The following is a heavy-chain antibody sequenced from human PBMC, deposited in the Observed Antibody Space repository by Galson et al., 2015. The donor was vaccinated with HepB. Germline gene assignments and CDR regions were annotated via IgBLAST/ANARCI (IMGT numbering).Heavy chain of an antibody. J-gene: IGHJ3*02. Sequence: QSGAEVKKPGESLKISCKASGYTFTSYWIGWVRQMPGKGLEWMGIIYPGDSDTRYSPSFQGQVTISADKSITTAYLQWSSLKASDTAMYYCARRGYCSGGSCFSHAFDIWGQGTMVTVSS. CDR2: IYPGDSDT. CDR1: GYTFTSYW. CDR3: ARRGYCSGGSCFSHAFDI. V-gene: IGHV5-51*01. D-gene: IGHD2-15*01.